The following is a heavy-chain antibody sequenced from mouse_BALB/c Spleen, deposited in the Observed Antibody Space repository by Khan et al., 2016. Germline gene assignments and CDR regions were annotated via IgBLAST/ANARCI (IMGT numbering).Heavy chain of an antibody. CDR2: IFPGAGST. V-gene: IGHV1-85*01. CDR3: ARSVPCYFWFDY. Sequence: VQLQESGAELVKPGASVKLSCKASGYTFTSYDINWVRQRPEQGLEWIGWIFPGAGSTKYNEKFKGKATLTTDTSSNTAYMQLSRLTSSGSAVYFCARSVPCYFWFDYWGQGTTLTVSS. D-gene: IGHD2-12*01. CDR1: GYTFTSYD. J-gene: IGHJ2*01.